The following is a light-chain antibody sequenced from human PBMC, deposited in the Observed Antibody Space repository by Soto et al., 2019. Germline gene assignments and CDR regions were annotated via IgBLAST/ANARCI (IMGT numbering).Light chain of an antibody. CDR3: QQYNNWPQT. J-gene: IGKJ1*01. V-gene: IGKV3-15*01. Sequence: VLTQAPDTLSVSPGERATLSCRASQAINNNVAWYQLKDGQVPRLLIYGASTRAADVTARFSGGGSGTEFTLTISSLQYEDFAEYHCQQYNNWPQTFGQGTKVDI. CDR1: QAINNN. CDR2: GAS.